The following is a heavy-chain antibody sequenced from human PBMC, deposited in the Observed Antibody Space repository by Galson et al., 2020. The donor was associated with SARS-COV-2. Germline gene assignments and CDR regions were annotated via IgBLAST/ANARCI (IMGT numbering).Heavy chain of an antibody. Sequence: GGSLRLSCAASGFTFSSYEMNWVRQAPGKGLEWVSYISSSGSTIYYADSVKGRFTISRDNAKNSLYLQMNSLRAEDTAVYYCARDLQYCSSTSCQTKLFDYWGQGTLVTVSS. V-gene: IGHV3-48*03. D-gene: IGHD2-2*01. CDR3: ARDLQYCSSTSCQTKLFDY. CDR1: GFTFSSYE. J-gene: IGHJ4*02. CDR2: ISSSGSTI.